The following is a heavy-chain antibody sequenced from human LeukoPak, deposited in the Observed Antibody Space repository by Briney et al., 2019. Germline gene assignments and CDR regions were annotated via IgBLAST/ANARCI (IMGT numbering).Heavy chain of an antibody. CDR1: GGSISSSSYY. J-gene: IGHJ6*02. D-gene: IGHD1-1*01. V-gene: IGHV4-39*01. Sequence: NTSETLSLTCTVSGGSISSSSYYWGWIRQPPGKGLEWIGSIYYSGSTYYNPSLKSRVTISVDTSKNQFSLKLSSVTAADTAVYYCARPLGQGNEYGMDVWGQGTTVTVSS. CDR3: ARPLGQGNEYGMDV. CDR2: IYYSGST.